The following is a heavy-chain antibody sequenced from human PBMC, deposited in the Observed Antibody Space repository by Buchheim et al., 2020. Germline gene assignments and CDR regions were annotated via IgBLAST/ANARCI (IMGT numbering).Heavy chain of an antibody. CDR2: ISYDGSNK. Sequence: QVQLVESGGGVVQPGRSLRLSCAASGFTFSSYGMHWVRQAPGKGLEWVAVISYDGSNKYYADSVKGRFTVSRDNSKNTLYLQMNSLRAEDTAVYYCAKGEYCRGSSCYPPHFDYWGQGAL. V-gene: IGHV3-30*18. D-gene: IGHD2-15*01. CDR1: GFTFSSYG. J-gene: IGHJ4*02. CDR3: AKGEYCRGSSCYPPHFDY.